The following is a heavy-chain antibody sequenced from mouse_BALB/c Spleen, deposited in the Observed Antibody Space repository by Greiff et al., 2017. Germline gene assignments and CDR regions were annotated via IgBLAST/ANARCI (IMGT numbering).Heavy chain of an antibody. J-gene: IGHJ4*01. Sequence: VKVVESGPGLVAPSQSLSITCTVSGFSLTSYGVHWVRQPPGKGLEWLGVIWAGGSTNYNSALMSRLSICKDNSKSQVFLKMNSLQTDDTAMYYCARDYYGSSRGAMDYWGQGTSVTVSS. CDR1: GFSLTSYG. V-gene: IGHV2-9*02. CDR2: IWAGGST. CDR3: ARDYYGSSRGAMDY. D-gene: IGHD1-1*01.